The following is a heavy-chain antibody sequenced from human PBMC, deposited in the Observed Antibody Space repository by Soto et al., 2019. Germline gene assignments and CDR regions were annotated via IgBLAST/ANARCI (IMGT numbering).Heavy chain of an antibody. CDR2: ISGSGGST. J-gene: IGHJ6*02. Sequence: LRLSCAASGFTFSSYAMSWVRQAPGKGLEWVSAISGSGGSTYYADSVKGRFTISRDNSKNTLYLQMNSLRAEDTAVHYCAKDKGGTGEYYYYGMDVWGQGTTVTVSS. V-gene: IGHV3-23*01. D-gene: IGHD3-10*01. CDR1: GFTFSSYA. CDR3: AKDKGGTGEYYYYGMDV.